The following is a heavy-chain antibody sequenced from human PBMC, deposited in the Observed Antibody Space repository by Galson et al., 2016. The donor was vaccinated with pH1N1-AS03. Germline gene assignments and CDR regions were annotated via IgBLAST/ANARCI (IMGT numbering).Heavy chain of an antibody. D-gene: IGHD5-12*01. CDR3: ASPYSGYDGQDAFDI. V-gene: IGHV3-23*01. CDR2: ISGNGGTT. Sequence: LRLSCAASGFSFSSYAMSWVRQAPGKGLDWVSTISGNGGTTYHADSVKGRFTISRDNSKDTVYLQMNSLRAEDTAMYYCASPYSGYDGQDAFDIWGQGTMVTVSS. J-gene: IGHJ3*02. CDR1: GFSFSSYA.